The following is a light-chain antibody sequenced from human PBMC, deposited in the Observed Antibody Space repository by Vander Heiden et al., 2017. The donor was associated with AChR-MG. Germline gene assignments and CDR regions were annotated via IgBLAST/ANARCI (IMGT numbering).Light chain of an antibody. CDR3: SLYTSSSTVV. V-gene: IGLV2-18*01. CDR1: SSDVGSYNR. J-gene: IGLJ2*01. CDR2: EVS. Sequence: QSALTQPPSVSGSPGQSVTISCTGTSSDVGSYNRVSWYQQPPGTAPKLMIYEVSNRPSGVPDRFSGSKSGNTASLTISGLQAEDEADYYCSLYTSSSTVVFGGGTKLTVI.